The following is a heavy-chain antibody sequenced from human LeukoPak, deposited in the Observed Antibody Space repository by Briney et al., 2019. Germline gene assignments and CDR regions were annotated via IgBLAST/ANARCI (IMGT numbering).Heavy chain of an antibody. CDR3: AKIVGATTGWFDP. CDR1: GYNLTSYS. Sequence: ASVKVSYKASGYNLTSYSISWVRQAPGQGLEWMGWNSADIGHTNYAQKLQGRVTMATDTSTSTAYMELRSLRSDDTAVYICAKIVGATTGWFDPWGEETLVTVSS. CDR2: NSADIGHT. V-gene: IGHV1-18*01. J-gene: IGHJ5*02. D-gene: IGHD1-26*01.